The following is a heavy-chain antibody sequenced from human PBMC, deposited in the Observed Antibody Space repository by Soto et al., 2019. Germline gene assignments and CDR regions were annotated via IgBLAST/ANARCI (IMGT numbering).Heavy chain of an antibody. Sequence: QVQLVQSGAEVKKPGSSVKVSCKASGGTFSSYTISWVRQAPGQGLEWMGRIIPILGIANYAQKFQGRVTITAEKSTSTAYMELSSLRSEDTAVYYCARGEIGELVWFDPWGQGTLVTVSS. CDR1: GGTFSSYT. V-gene: IGHV1-69*02. CDR3: ARGEIGELVWFDP. J-gene: IGHJ5*02. CDR2: IIPILGIA. D-gene: IGHD3-10*01.